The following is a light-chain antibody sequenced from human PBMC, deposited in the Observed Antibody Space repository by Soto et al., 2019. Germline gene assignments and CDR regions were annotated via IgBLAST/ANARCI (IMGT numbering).Light chain of an antibody. J-gene: IGLJ3*02. CDR3: AAWDDSLPGPMM. CDR1: SSNIGSNT. CDR2: SDN. V-gene: IGLV1-44*01. Sequence: QSVLTQPPSASGTPGQRVTISCSGSSSNIGSNTVNWYQQLPGTAPKLLIYSDNQRPSGVPDRFSGSRSATSASLAISRLQSEDEAGYYCAAWDDSLPGPMMFGGGTKLTVL.